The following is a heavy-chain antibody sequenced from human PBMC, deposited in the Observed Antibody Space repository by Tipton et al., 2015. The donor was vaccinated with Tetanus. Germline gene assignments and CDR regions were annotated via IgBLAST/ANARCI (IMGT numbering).Heavy chain of an antibody. V-gene: IGHV3-53*01. CDR1: GFRFSYSG. D-gene: IGHD5-18*01. J-gene: IGHJ3*02. CDR3: AVGGYNHAFDI. Sequence: SLRLSCAASGFRFSYSGMHWVRQAPGKGLEWVSVIYTGGSTYYADSVKGRFTISRDSSTNTLYLQMNSLRAEDTAVYYCAVGGYNHAFDIWGQGTMVTVSS. CDR2: IYTGGST.